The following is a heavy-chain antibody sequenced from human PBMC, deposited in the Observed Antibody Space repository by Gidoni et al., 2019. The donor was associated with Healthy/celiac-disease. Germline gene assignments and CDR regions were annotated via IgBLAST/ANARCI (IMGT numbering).Heavy chain of an antibody. D-gene: IGHD3-22*01. Sequence: QVQLVQSGAEVKKPGSSVKVSCKASGGTFSSYAISWVRQAPGQGFEWMGGIIPIVGTANYAQKFQGRVTITADESTSTAYMELSSLRSEDTAVYYCARGYYDSSGYHYYFDYWGQGTLVTVSS. J-gene: IGHJ4*02. CDR3: ARGYYDSSGYHYYFDY. CDR1: GGTFSSYA. V-gene: IGHV1-69*12. CDR2: IIPIVGTA.